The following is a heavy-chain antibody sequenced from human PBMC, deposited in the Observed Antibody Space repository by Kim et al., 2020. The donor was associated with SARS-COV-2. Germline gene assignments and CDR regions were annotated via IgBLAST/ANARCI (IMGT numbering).Heavy chain of an antibody. V-gene: IGHV3-48*02. CDR3: ARVPSKITITPDGMDV. CDR1: GFTFSAYS. Sequence: GGSLRLSCAASGFTFSAYSMNWVRQAPGKGLEWISYISGSSTTIYYADSVRGRFTISRDDTKNSLFLHVNSLRDEDSAVYYCARVPSKITITPDGMDVWGQGTTVTVSS. CDR2: ISGSSTTI. J-gene: IGHJ6*02. D-gene: IGHD1-20*01.